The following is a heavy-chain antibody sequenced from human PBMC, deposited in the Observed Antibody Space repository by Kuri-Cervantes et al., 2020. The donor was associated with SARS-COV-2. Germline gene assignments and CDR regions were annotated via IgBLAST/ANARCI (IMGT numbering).Heavy chain of an antibody. CDR1: GYTFTGYY. V-gene: IGHV1-2*04. D-gene: IGHD2-2*01. CDR2: INPNSGGT. J-gene: IGHJ6*02. Sequence: ASVKVSCKASGYTFTGYYMHWVRQAPGQGLEWMGWINPNSGGTNYAQKFQGWVTMTRDTSISTAYMELSRLRSDDTAVYYCARARPRGQDIVVVPAAQKDYYYGMDVWAKGPRSPSP. CDR3: ARARPRGQDIVVVPAAQKDYYYGMDV.